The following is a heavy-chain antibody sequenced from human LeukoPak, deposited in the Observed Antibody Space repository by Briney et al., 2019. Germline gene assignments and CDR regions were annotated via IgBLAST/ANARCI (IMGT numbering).Heavy chain of an antibody. CDR3: ARRRAQSSGPSFYYFYMDV. V-gene: IGHV4-59*01. D-gene: IGHD1-26*01. Sequence: SETLSLTCCVSGGSISGYYWSWIRQLPGERLEWIGYIYHNGRTTYNPSLESRVTISLDTSKNQLSLNLRFATAADTALYFCARRRAQSSGPSFYYFYMDVWGKGTTVTVSS. J-gene: IGHJ6*03. CDR1: GGSISGYY. CDR2: IYHNGRT.